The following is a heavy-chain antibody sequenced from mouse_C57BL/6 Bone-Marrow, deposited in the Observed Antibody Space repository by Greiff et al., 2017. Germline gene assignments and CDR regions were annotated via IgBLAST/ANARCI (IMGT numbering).Heavy chain of an antibody. CDR2: INPYNGGT. J-gene: IGHJ3*01. CDR1: GYTFTDYY. CDR3: AGLRPWFAY. Sequence: VQLQQSGPVLVKPGASVKMSCKASGYTFTDYYMNWVKQSHGKSLEWIGVINPYNGGTSYNQKFKGKATLTVDKSSLTAYMELTSLTSEDSAVYYCAGLRPWFAYWGQGALVTVSA. V-gene: IGHV1-19*01. D-gene: IGHD2-4*01.